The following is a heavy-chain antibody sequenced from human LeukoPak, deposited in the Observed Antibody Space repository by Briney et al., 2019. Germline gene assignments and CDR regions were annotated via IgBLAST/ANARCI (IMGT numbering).Heavy chain of an antibody. CDR2: FYSGGST. V-gene: IGHV3-53*01. Sequence: GGSLRLSCAASGFTVSGNHMSWVRQAPGKGLGWVSVFYSGGSTYYEDSVKGRFTISKDSSKNTLYLQMNSLRAEDTAVYYCAKDRSGYYVYWGQGTLVTVSS. D-gene: IGHD3-22*01. J-gene: IGHJ4*02. CDR3: AKDRSGYYVY. CDR1: GFTVSGNH.